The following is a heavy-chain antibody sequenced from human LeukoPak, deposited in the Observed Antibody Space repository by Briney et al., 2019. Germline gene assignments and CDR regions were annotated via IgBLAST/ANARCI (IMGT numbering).Heavy chain of an antibody. CDR2: SYSGGST. Sequence: GGSLRLSCAASGFTVSSNYMSRVRQPEWQGLECVSVSYSGGSTYYADCVNGRFTISIDDSKNTLYLQLNSLRVEDTAVYYCAREAGLGIAVAVVWGQGTLVTVSS. D-gene: IGHD6-19*01. CDR1: GFTVSSNY. V-gene: IGHV3-53*01. J-gene: IGHJ4*02. CDR3: AREAGLGIAVAVV.